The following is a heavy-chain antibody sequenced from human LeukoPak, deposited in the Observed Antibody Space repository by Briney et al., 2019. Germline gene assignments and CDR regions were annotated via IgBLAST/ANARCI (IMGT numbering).Heavy chain of an antibody. V-gene: IGHV4-59*08. J-gene: IGHJ5*02. D-gene: IGHD5-12*01. Sequence: SETLSLTCTVSGGSISSYYWIWIRQPPGKGLEWIGYIYYSGSTSYNPSLKSRVTISVDTSKNQFSLKLSSVTAADTAVYYCVRARANNWFDPWGQGTLVTVSS. CDR1: GGSISSYY. CDR3: VRARANNWFDP. CDR2: IYYSGST.